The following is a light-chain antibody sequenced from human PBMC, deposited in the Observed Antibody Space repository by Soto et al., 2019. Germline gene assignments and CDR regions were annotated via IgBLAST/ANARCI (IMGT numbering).Light chain of an antibody. CDR1: QSLVYSSNNKNY. CDR3: KQYYTYPFT. V-gene: IGKV4-1*01. CDR2: WAS. J-gene: IGKJ3*01. Sequence: DIVMTQSPDSLGGSLGERATITCKSSQSLVYSSNNKNYLAWYQQKPGQPPRLLVHWASTRQSGVPDRFSGSGSGPDFTLTISSLQAEDVALHYCKQYYTYPFTFGPRTKVDIK.